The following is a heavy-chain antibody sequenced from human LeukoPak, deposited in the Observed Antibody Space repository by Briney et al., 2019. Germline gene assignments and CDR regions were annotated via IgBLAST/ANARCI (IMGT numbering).Heavy chain of an antibody. J-gene: IGHJ3*01. V-gene: IGHV3-23*01. D-gene: IGHD5-12*01. CDR3: ARDIELST. CDR1: GFTFSSYA. CDR2: ITSSGLNT. Sequence: GGSLRLSCAASGFTFSSYAMNWVRQAPGKGLEWVSLITSSGLNTYYADSVRGRFTISRDNSKNTLSLQMSSLRVEDTAIYYCARDIELSTWGLGTLVTVSS.